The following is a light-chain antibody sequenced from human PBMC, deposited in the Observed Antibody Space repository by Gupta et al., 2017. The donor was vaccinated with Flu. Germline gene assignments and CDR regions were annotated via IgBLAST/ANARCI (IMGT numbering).Light chain of an antibody. J-gene: IGKJ2*03. CDR1: QTVTTNP. Sequence: IVLTPSPGTLSLCPGDRAILSCRSSQTVTTNPLAWYQHKPSQAPRLLIYGASSRATGIPDKISCSGSGTDFALTISSLEPEDFAVYNCQQYDTSPPGYSFGQGTTLEI. V-gene: IGKV3-20*01. CDR3: QQYDTSPPGYS. CDR2: GAS.